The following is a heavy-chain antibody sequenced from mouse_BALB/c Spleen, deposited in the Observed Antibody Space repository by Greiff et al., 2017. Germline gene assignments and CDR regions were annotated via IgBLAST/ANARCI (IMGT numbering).Heavy chain of an antibody. CDR3: ARHSLRRPYYFDY. CDR1: GFSLTSYG. J-gene: IGHJ2*01. Sequence: VHLVESGPDLVAPSQSLSITCTVSGFSLTSYGVHWVRQPPGKGLEWLVVIWSDGSTTYNSALKSRLSISKDNSKSQVFLKMNSLQTDDTAMYYCARHSLRRPYYFDYWGQGTTLTVSS. V-gene: IGHV2-6-2*01. CDR2: IWSDGST. D-gene: IGHD1-2*01.